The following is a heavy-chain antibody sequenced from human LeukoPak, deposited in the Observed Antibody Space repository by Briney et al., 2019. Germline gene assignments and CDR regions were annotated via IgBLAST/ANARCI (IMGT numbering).Heavy chain of an antibody. CDR3: TTDYQLDY. V-gene: IGHV3-49*04. Sequence: GGSLRLSCTASGFIFGDFVMSWVRQTPGKGLEWVGFIRTKVNGETTKYAASVQGRFTISRDDSKSIAYLQMNSLKTEDTAVYYCTTDYQLDYWGQGTLVTVSS. J-gene: IGHJ4*02. CDR1: GFIFGDFV. CDR2: IRTKVNGETT. D-gene: IGHD3-16*01.